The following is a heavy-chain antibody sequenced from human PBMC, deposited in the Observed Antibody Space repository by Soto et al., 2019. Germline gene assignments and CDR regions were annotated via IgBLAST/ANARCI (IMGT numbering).Heavy chain of an antibody. V-gene: IGHV1-69*01. D-gene: IGHD1-7*01. CDR1: GGTFFSSYT. CDR2: ITPMFGTA. CDR3: TREGNYGEFNV. J-gene: IGHJ4*02. Sequence: LVQSGAEVKKPGSPVKVSCEGSGGTFFSSYTFSWVRQAPGHGPEWMGGITPMFGTAKYAQRFQGRVTISADESTTTAYLDLSSLTSEDTAVYYCTREGNYGEFNVWGQGTLVAVSS.